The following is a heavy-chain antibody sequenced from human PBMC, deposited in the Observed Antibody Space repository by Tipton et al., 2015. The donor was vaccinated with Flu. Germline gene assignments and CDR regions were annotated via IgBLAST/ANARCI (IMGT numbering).Heavy chain of an antibody. CDR1: GYTFSTYG. CDR3: ARAPIGTYGSGSYYNI. J-gene: IGHJ4*02. CDR2: ISVYNGHT. D-gene: IGHD3-10*01. V-gene: IGHV1-18*01. Sequence: QLVQSGAEAKKPGASVKVSCKASGYTFSTYGSNWVRQAPGQGLEWVGWISVYNGHTNYAQKFQDRLTMTTDTSTNTSYMELRNLRSDDTAVYYCARAPIGTYGSGSYYNIWGQGTLVTVSS.